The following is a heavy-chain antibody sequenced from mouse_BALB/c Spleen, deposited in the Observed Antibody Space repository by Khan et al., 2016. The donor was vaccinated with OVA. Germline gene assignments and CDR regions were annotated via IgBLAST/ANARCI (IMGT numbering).Heavy chain of an antibody. CDR1: GFNIKDTY. V-gene: IGHV14-3*02. Sequence: VQLKQSGTELVKPGASVKLSCTASGFNIKDTYMHWVKQRPEEGLEWIGRIDPANDNNKYDPKFQGKATITADTSSNTAYLHLSSLTSEDTAVYYCARTTMILGFTYWGQGTLVTVSA. CDR2: IDPANDNN. CDR3: ARTTMILGFTY. J-gene: IGHJ3*01. D-gene: IGHD2-4*01.